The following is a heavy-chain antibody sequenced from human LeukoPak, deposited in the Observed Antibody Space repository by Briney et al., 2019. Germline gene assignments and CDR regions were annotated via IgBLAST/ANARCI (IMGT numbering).Heavy chain of an antibody. V-gene: IGHV1-46*01. CDR3: ARGEVITMVRGDIGSNWFDP. Sequence: ASVKVSCKASGYTFTSYYMHWVRQAPGQGLEWMGIINPSGGSTSYAQKFQGRVTMTRDTSTSTVYMELSSLRSEDTAMYFCARGEVITMVRGDIGSNWFDPWGQGTLVIVSS. D-gene: IGHD3-10*01. CDR2: INPSGGST. CDR1: GYTFTSYY. J-gene: IGHJ5*02.